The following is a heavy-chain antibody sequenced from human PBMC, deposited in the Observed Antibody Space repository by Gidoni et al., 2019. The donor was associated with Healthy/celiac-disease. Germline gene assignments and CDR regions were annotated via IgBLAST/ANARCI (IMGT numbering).Heavy chain of an antibody. V-gene: IGHV3-13*01. D-gene: IGHD2-15*01. CDR1: GFTFSSYD. J-gene: IGHJ4*02. Sequence: EVQLVESGGGLVQHGGSLRLSCAASGFTFSSYDMHWVRQATGKGLEWVSAIGTAGDTYYPGSVKGRFTISRENAKNSLYLQMNSLRAGDTAVYYCARGAPYCSGGSCYSYPDYWGQGTLVTVSS. CDR3: ARGAPYCSGGSCYSYPDY. CDR2: IGTAGDT.